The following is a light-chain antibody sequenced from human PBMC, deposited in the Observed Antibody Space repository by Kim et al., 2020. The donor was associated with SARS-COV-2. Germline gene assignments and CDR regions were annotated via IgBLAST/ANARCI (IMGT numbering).Light chain of an antibody. J-gene: IGKJ2*01. CDR1: QTVTSY. CDR2: DTS. Sequence: PGEKAALSCRASQTVTSYLAWYQQKPGQAPRLLIYDTSNRATGTPARFSASGSGTDFNLTISSLEPEDFAVYYCQQRNNWPHMYTFGQGTKLEI. V-gene: IGKV3-11*01. CDR3: QQRNNWPHMYT.